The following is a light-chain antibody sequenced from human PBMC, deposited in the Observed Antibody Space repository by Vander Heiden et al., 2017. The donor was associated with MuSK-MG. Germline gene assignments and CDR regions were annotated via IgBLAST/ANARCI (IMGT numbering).Light chain of an antibody. Sequence: EIVMTQSPATLSASPGERATLSCRASQSVSSSLAWYQQKPGQAPRLLIYGASTRATGIPTRFSGSGSGTEFTLTISSLQSEDFAVYYCQQYNNWHPQLTFGGGTKVEIK. V-gene: IGKV3-15*01. CDR2: GAS. CDR3: QQYNNWHPQLT. J-gene: IGKJ4*01. CDR1: QSVSSS.